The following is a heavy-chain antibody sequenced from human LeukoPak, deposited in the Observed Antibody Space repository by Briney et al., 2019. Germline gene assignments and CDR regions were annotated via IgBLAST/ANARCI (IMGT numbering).Heavy chain of an antibody. Sequence: GSLRLSCAASGFIFSNSWMSWVRQAPGKGLEWVANIKQDGSEKYYVDSVKGRFTISRDNAKNSLYLQMNSLRAEDTAVYYCARGGGYFDYWGQGTLVTVSS. V-gene: IGHV3-7*04. J-gene: IGHJ4*02. CDR1: GFIFSNSW. CDR2: IKQDGSEK. CDR3: ARGGGYFDY.